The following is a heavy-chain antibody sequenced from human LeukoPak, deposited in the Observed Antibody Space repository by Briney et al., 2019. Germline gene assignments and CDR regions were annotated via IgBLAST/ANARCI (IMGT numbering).Heavy chain of an antibody. Sequence: ASVKVSCKASGYTFTSYGISWVRQAPGQGLEWMGWISAYNGNTNYAQKLQGRVTMTTDTSTSTAYMELRSLRSDDTAVYYCARKTPIAVAGKGGWFDPWGQGTLVTVSS. CDR3: ARKTPIAVAGKGGWFDP. CDR1: GYTFTSYG. CDR2: ISAYNGNT. V-gene: IGHV1-18*01. D-gene: IGHD6-19*01. J-gene: IGHJ5*02.